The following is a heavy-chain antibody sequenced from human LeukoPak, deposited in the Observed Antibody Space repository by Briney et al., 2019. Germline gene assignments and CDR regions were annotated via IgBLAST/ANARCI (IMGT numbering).Heavy chain of an antibody. CDR3: AIDRFYTMVRGVLGY. CDR2: IRYDGSNK. Sequence: PGGSLRLSCAVSGFTLHNYCKHWVRQAPGKGLEWVAFIRYDGSNKYYADSVKGRFTISRDNSKNTLYLQMNSLRAEDTSFYYCAIDRFYTMVRGVLGYWGQGTLVTVSS. CDR1: GFTLHNYC. D-gene: IGHD3-10*01. J-gene: IGHJ4*02. V-gene: IGHV3-30*02.